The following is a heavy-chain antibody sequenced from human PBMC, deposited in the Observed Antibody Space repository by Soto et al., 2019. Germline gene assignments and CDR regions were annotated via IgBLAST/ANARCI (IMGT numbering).Heavy chain of an antibody. J-gene: IGHJ4*02. CDR3: ARGGIAAAAPPDY. CDR1: GGSISSGGYY. D-gene: IGHD6-13*01. Sequence: QVQLQESGPGLVKPSQTLSVTCTVSGGSISSGGYYWSWIRQHPGKGLEWIGYIYYSGSTYYNPSLKSRVTISVDTSKHQFSLKLSSVTAADTAVYYCARGGIAAAAPPDYWGQGTLVTVSS. CDR2: IYYSGST. V-gene: IGHV4-31*03.